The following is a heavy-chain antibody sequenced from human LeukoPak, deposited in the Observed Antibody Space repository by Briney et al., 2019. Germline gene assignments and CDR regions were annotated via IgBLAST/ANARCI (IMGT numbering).Heavy chain of an antibody. Sequence: SETLSLTCTVSGGSISSTNSYWGWIRQPPGKGLEWIGTIYYSGSTYYNPSLKSRVTISVDTSKNQFSLKLSSVTAANTAVYYCAISYYDYVWGSYRPTFDYWGQGTLVTVSS. CDR3: AISYYDYVWGSYRPTFDY. J-gene: IGHJ4*02. CDR1: GGSISSTNSY. CDR2: IYYSGST. V-gene: IGHV4-39*07. D-gene: IGHD3-16*02.